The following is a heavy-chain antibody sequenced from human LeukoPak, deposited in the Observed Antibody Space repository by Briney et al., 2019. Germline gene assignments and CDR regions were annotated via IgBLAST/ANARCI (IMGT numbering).Heavy chain of an antibody. J-gene: IGHJ5*02. D-gene: IGHD3-10*01. V-gene: IGHV4-39*01. CDR2: ISYSGST. CDR3: ARHVGPDTRITMLRGVSFPRYNNWFDP. CDR1: GGSFSSNTYY. Sequence: PSETLSLTCTVAGGSFSSNTYYWGWIRQPPGKGLEWIGSISYSGSTYYNPSLKSRVTISVDTSKNQFSLELLSVAAADTAVYYCARHVGPDTRITMLRGVSFPRYNNWFDPWGQGALVTVSS.